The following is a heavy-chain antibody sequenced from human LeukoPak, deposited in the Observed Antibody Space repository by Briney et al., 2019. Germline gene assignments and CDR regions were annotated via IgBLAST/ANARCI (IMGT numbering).Heavy chain of an antibody. CDR1: GFTFSSYV. J-gene: IGHJ4*02. V-gene: IGHV3-23*01. D-gene: IGHD2-21*02. CDR2: IRGSGSSA. Sequence: GGSLRLSCAASGFTFSSYVMAWVRQAPGKGPQWVSSIRGSGSSAYYADSVKGRFTISRDNSKDTLYLQMNSLRVEDTAMYYCAKGDSGGDYWGQGTLVTVST. CDR3: AKGDSGGDY.